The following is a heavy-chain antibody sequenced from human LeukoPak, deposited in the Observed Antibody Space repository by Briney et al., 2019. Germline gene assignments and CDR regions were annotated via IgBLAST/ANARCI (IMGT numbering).Heavy chain of an antibody. V-gene: IGHV3-21*01. D-gene: IGHD1-26*01. CDR2: ISSSSSYI. CDR3: ARAATTYFDY. J-gene: IGHJ4*02. CDR1: GFTFSRYS. Sequence: GESLRLSCAASGFTFSRYSMNWVRQAPGKGLEWVSSISSSSSYIYYADSVKGRFTISRDNAKNSLYLQMNSLRAEDTAVYYCARAATTYFDYWGQGTLVTVSS.